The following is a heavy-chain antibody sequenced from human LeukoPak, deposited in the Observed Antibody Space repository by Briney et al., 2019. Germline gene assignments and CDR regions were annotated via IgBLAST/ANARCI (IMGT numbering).Heavy chain of an antibody. J-gene: IGHJ6*03. CDR3: ASRGRGVAKRYYYYYMDV. V-gene: IGHV4-34*01. CDR2: INHSGST. CDR1: GGSFSGYY. Sequence: KSSETLSLTCAVYGGSFSGYYWSWIRQPPGKGLEWIGEINHSGSTNYNPSLKSRVIISVDTSKNQFSLKLSSVTAADTAVYYCASRGRGVAKRYYYYYMDVWGKGTTVTVSS. D-gene: IGHD3-10*01.